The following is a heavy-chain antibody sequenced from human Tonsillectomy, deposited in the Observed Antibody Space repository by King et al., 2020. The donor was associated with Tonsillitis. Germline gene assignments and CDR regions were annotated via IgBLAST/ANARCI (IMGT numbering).Heavy chain of an antibody. CDR3: ANLGYCTGGSCYDRDY. V-gene: IGHV3-30*18. J-gene: IGHJ4*02. Sequence: VQLVESGGGVVQPGRSLRLSCAASGFTFSSYGMHWVRQAPGKGLEWVAVISYDGSNQYYADFVKGRLTISRDNSKNTLYLQMISLRLEDTAVYYCANLGYCTGGSCYDRDYWGQGTLVTVSS. CDR1: GFTFSSYG. D-gene: IGHD2-15*01. CDR2: ISYDGSNQ.